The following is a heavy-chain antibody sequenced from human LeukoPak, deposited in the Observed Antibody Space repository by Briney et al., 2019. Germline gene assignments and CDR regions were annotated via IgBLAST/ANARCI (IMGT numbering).Heavy chain of an antibody. CDR1: GGSISSGSYY. CDR2: IYTSGST. Sequence: KPSETLSLTCTVSGGSISSGSYYWSWIRQPAGKGLEWIGRIYTSGSTNYNPSLKSRVTISVDTSKNQFSLKLSSVTAADTAVYYCARDTDSSGRDWYFDLWGRGTLVTVSS. CDR3: ARDTDSSGRDWYFDL. J-gene: IGHJ2*01. V-gene: IGHV4-61*02. D-gene: IGHD6-19*01.